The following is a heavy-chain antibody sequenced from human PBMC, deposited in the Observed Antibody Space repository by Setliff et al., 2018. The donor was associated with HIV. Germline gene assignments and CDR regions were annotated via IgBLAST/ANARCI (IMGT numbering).Heavy chain of an antibody. CDR2: IDPSNSNT. D-gene: IGHD4-17*01. V-gene: IGHV5-10-1*01. CDR1: GYSFTSYW. Sequence: GESLKISCKGSGYSFTSYWISWVRQMPGKGLEWMGRIDPSNSNTNYSPSFQGHVTISADKSISTAYLQWSSLKASDTAMYYCARQGYGDYWYFDLWGRGTLVTVSS. J-gene: IGHJ2*01. CDR3: ARQGYGDYWYFDL.